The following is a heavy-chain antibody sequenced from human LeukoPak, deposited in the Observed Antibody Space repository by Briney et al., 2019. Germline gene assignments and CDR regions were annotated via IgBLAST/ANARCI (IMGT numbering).Heavy chain of an antibody. V-gene: IGHV3-23*01. CDR3: AKAQGYSSGNYFDY. CDR1: GFNFGDYT. J-gene: IGHJ4*02. CDR2: ISGSGGST. D-gene: IGHD6-19*01. Sequence: PGGSLRLSCTASGFNFGDYTMSWVRQAPGKGLEWVSAISGSGGSTYYADPVKGRFTISRDNSKNTLYLQMNSLRAEDTAVYYCAKAQGYSSGNYFDYWGQGTLVTVSP.